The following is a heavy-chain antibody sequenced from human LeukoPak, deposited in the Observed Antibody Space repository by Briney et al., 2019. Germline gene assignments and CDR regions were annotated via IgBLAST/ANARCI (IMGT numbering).Heavy chain of an antibody. V-gene: IGHV1-46*01. J-gene: IGHJ4*02. CDR3: ARDYDTSGLAGGFDY. CDR1: GYTFTSYY. D-gene: IGHD3-22*01. Sequence: SSVKVSCKASGYTFTSYYMHWVRQAPGQGLEWMGIINPSGGSTSYAQKFQGRVTMTRDTSTSTVFMELSSLRSEDTAVYYCARDYDTSGLAGGFDYWGQGTLVTVSS. CDR2: INPSGGST.